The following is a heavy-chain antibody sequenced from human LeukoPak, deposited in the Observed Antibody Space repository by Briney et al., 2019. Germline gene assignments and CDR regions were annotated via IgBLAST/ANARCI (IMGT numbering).Heavy chain of an antibody. D-gene: IGHD1-7*01. CDR3: ARDHRGTGTIVARFDY. CDR2: IIPIFGTA. CDR1: GGTFSSYA. Sequence: SAKVSCKASGGTFSSYAISWVRQAPGQGLEWMGGIIPIFGTANYAQKFQGRVTITADESTSTAYMELSSLRSEDTAVYYCARDHRGTGTIVARFDYWGQGTLVTVSS. V-gene: IGHV1-69*13. J-gene: IGHJ4*02.